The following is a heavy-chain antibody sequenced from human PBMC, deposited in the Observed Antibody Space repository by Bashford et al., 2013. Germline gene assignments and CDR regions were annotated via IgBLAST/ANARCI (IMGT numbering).Heavy chain of an antibody. CDR1: GYSISSGYY. V-gene: IGHV4-38-2*01. D-gene: IGHD2-15*01. CDR3: ARLGLLSNVYSLDY. CDR2: IKHTGST. J-gene: IGHJ4*02. Sequence: SSETLSLTCAVSGYSISSGYYWGWIRQPPGKGLEWIGEIKHTGSTNYNPSLKSRLTISVDTSKNQFSLKLRSVTAADTAVYYCARLGLLSNVYSLDYWGQGALVTVSS.